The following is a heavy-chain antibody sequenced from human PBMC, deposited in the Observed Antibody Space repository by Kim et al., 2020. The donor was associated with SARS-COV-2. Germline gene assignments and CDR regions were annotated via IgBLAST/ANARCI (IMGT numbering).Heavy chain of an antibody. Sequence: SGPTLVNPTQTLTLTCTFSGFSLSTSGMCVNWIRQPPGKALEWLARIDWDDDKYYNTSLKTRLTISKDTSKNQVVLTMTNMDPVDTATYYCAHIRGTGTTRSQSYRYYMDVWGKGTTVTVSS. J-gene: IGHJ6*03. D-gene: IGHD1-7*01. CDR2: IDWDDDK. CDR1: GFSLSTSGMC. V-gene: IGHV2-70*12. CDR3: AHIRGTGTTRSQSYRYYMDV.